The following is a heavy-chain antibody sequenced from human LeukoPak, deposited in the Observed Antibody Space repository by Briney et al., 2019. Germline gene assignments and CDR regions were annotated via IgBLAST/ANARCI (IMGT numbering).Heavy chain of an antibody. CDR1: GFIFSNNA. CDR2: IIGSCGTT. J-gene: IGHJ4*02. Sequence: GGSLRLSCAASGFIFSNNAMSWVRQATWKGLEWVSAIIGSCGTTYHADSVKGRFTIYRDNSKNTLYLQMNRLRVEDAAVYYCARGDGNSGYYELPLDYWGQGTLVTVSS. V-gene: IGHV3-23*01. D-gene: IGHD3-22*01. CDR3: ARGDGNSGYYELPLDY.